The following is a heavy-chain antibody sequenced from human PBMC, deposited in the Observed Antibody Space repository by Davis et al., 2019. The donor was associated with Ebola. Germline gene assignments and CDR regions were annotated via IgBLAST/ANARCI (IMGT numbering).Heavy chain of an antibody. Sequence: PGGSLRLSCAASGFTFSSYGMHWVRQAPGKGLEWVSSISSSSSYIYYADSVKGRFTISRDNSKNTLYLQMNSLRAEDTAVYYCAKAFHQLVRPYYYYGMDVWGQGTTVTVSS. CDR3: AKAFHQLVRPYYYYGMDV. J-gene: IGHJ6*02. CDR1: GFTFSSYG. CDR2: ISSSSSYI. D-gene: IGHD6-6*01. V-gene: IGHV3-21*01.